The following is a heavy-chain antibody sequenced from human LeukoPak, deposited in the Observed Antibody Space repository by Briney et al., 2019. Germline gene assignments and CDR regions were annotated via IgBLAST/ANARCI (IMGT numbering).Heavy chain of an antibody. CDR3: AKDTSASGWYEVGYFDY. CDR1: GFTFSSYG. V-gene: IGHV3-30*18. Sequence: GRSLRLSCAASGFTFSSYGMHWVRQAPGKGLEWVAVISYDGSNKYYADSVKGRFTISRDNSKNTLYLQMNSLRAEDTAVYYCAKDTSASGWYEVGYFDYWGQGTLVTVSS. D-gene: IGHD6-19*01. CDR2: ISYDGSNK. J-gene: IGHJ4*02.